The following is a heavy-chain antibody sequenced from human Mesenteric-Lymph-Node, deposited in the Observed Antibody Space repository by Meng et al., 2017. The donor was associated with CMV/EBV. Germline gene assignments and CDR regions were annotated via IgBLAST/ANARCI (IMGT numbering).Heavy chain of an antibody. CDR2: IYHSGST. V-gene: IGHV4-38-2*02. CDR3: ARVMRDVVVVPAAYSRGRYYFDY. D-gene: IGHD2-2*01. CDR1: GYSISSGYY. Sequence: GSLRLSCTVSGYSISSGYYWGWIRQSPGKGLEWIGSIYHSGSTYYKPSLKSRVTISVDTSKNQFSLKLSSVTAADTAVYYCARVMRDVVVVPAAYSRGRYYFDYWGQGTLVTVSS. J-gene: IGHJ4*02.